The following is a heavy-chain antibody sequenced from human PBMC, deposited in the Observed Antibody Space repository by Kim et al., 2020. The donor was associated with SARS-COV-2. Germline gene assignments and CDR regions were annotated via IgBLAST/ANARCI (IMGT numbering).Heavy chain of an antibody. D-gene: IGHD6-6*01. CDR3: ARHRIAARLYFDY. Sequence: TPAPRRHVTISVDTTKNQFSLKQSSVTAADTAVYYCARHRIAARLYFDYWGQGTLVTVSS. J-gene: IGHJ4*02. V-gene: IGHV4-39*01.